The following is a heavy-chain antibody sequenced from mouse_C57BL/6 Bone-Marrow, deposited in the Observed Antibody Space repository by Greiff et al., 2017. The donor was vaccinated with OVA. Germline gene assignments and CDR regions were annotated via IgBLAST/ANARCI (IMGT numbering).Heavy chain of an antibody. D-gene: IGHD1-1*01. CDR3: ARNLITTVVDWYFDV. J-gene: IGHJ1*03. CDR1: GFTFSDYG. CDR2: ISSGSSTI. Sequence: EVKLVESGGGLVKPGGSLKLSCAASGFTFSDYGMHWVRQAPEKGLGWVAYISSGSSTIYYADTVKGRFTISRDNAKNTLFLQMTSLRSEDTAMYYCARNLITTVVDWYFDVWGTGTTVTVSS. V-gene: IGHV5-17*01.